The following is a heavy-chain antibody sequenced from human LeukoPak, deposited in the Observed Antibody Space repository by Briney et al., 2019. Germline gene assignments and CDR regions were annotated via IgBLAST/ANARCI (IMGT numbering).Heavy chain of an antibody. CDR3: ARADHVLRYFVGNDY. Sequence: GGSLRLSCAASGFTFSSYGMHWVRQAPGKGLEWVAVISYDGSNKYYADSVKGRFTISRDNSKNTLYLQMNSLRAEDTAVYYCARADHVLRYFVGNDYWGQGTLVTVSS. J-gene: IGHJ4*02. CDR1: GFTFSSYG. V-gene: IGHV3-30*03. CDR2: ISYDGSNK. D-gene: IGHD3-9*01.